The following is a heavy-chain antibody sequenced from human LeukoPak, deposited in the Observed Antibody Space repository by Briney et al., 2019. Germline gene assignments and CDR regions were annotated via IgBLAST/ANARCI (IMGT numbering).Heavy chain of an antibody. V-gene: IGHV5-51*01. CDR3: ASDRGYYYGSGSYWDY. CDR2: IHPGESDT. Sequence: GESLKISCKGSGYSFTTYWIGWVRQMPGKGLEWMGIIHPGESDTRYSPSFQGQVTISADKSISTASLQWSSLKASDTAMYYCASDRGYYYGSGSYWDYWGQGTLVTVSS. CDR1: GYSFTTYW. J-gene: IGHJ4*02. D-gene: IGHD3-10*01.